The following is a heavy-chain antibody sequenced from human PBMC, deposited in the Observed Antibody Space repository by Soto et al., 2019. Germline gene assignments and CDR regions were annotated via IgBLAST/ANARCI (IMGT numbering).Heavy chain of an antibody. D-gene: IGHD5-12*01. J-gene: IGHJ6*02. Sequence: RRLSCAVSGFTFSSFGIHWVRQAPGKGLEWVAVMAYDGSNEYYADSVRGRFTTSRDNSKSTVYLQMNSLRPEDTAVYYCAKNTVGLSRYYYYGMDVWGQGTTVTVSS. CDR1: GFTFSSFG. CDR3: AKNTVGLSRYYYYGMDV. V-gene: IGHV3-30*18. CDR2: MAYDGSNE.